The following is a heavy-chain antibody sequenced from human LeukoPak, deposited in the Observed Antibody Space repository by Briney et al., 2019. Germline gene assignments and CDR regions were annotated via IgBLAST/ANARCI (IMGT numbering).Heavy chain of an antibody. Sequence: GESLKISCKGFGYTFTNYWIGGVRPTPGKGLEWMGIIYPDDSDTRYSPSFQGQVTMSADKSITTAYLQWSSLKASDTAMYYCARVRYYYDSTGFYYFDYWGQGTLVTVSS. CDR3: ARVRYYYDSTGFYYFDY. CDR2: IYPDDSDT. D-gene: IGHD3-22*01. CDR1: GYTFTNYW. V-gene: IGHV5-51*01. J-gene: IGHJ4*02.